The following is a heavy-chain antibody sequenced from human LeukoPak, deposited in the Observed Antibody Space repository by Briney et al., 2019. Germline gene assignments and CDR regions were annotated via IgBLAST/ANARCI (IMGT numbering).Heavy chain of an antibody. CDR3: AGGFIRIFWSGFCID. J-gene: IGHJ1*01. CDR1: GYTFPGDS. CDR2: NNPSVGVT. D-gene: IGHD3-3*01. V-gene: IGHV1-2*02. Sequence: ASVTFASTASGYTFPGDSIPWIRPAPGQGLDWIGWNNPSVGVTNFTQQFQGRVSLTSEESITTICIDLNSLRSDETAVSYCAGGFIRIFWSGFCIDWGRGNPVTVSS.